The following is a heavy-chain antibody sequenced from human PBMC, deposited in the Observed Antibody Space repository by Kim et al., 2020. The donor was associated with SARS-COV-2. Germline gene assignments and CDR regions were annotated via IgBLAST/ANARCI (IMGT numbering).Heavy chain of an antibody. J-gene: IGHJ3*01. CDR2: IWDDGSTE. CDR3: ARDLFPHVSGKLIAFDF. V-gene: IGHV3-33*08. CDR1: GFTFTNYG. D-gene: IGHD3-10*01. Sequence: GGSLRLSCAASGFTFTNYGMHWVRQAPGKGLEWVAVIWDDGSTEYFTDSVKGRFTISRDNSKNTMYLKMNSLRGEDTAVYFCARDLFPHVSGKLIAFDFWGQGTMLTVSS.